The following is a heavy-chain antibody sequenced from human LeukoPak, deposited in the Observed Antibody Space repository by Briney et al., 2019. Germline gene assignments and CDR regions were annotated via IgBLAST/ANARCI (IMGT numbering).Heavy chain of an antibody. CDR3: ARAAYCGGDCYSGVDY. V-gene: IGHV1-3*03. CDR1: GYTFTSYA. D-gene: IGHD2-21*02. CDR2: INAGNGNT. J-gene: IGHJ4*02. Sequence: ASVKVSCKASGYTFTSYAMHWVRQAPGQRLEWMGWINAGNGNTKYSQEFQGRVTITRDTSASTAYMELSSLRSEDMAVYYCARAAYCGGDCYSGVDYWGQGTLVTVSS.